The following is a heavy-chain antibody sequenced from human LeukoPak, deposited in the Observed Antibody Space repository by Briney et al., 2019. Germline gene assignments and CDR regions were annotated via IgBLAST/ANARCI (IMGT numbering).Heavy chain of an antibody. CDR1: GGSISSSY. J-gene: IGHJ2*01. CDR3: ARRKSWDWYLDL. Sequence: KASETLSLTCTVSGGSISSSYWSWIRQPPGKGLEWIGYIYYSGSTNYNPSLKSRVTISVDTSKKQFSLKLSSVTAADTAVYYCARRKSWDWYLDLWGRGTLVTVSS. V-gene: IGHV4-59*01. D-gene: IGHD1-26*01. CDR2: IYYSGST.